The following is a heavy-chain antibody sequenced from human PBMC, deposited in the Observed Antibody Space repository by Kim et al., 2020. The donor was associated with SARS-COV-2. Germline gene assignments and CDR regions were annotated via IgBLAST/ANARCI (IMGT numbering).Heavy chain of an antibody. CDR1: GGSISSYY. Sequence: SETLSLTCTVSGGSISSYYWSWIRQPPGKGLEWIGYIYYSGSTNYNPSLKSRVTISVDTSKNQFSLKLSSVTAADTAVYYCASSSGSYLNYYYGMDVWGQGNTVTVSS. V-gene: IGHV4-59*01. CDR2: IYYSGST. J-gene: IGHJ6*02. CDR3: ASSSGSYLNYYYGMDV. D-gene: IGHD1-26*01.